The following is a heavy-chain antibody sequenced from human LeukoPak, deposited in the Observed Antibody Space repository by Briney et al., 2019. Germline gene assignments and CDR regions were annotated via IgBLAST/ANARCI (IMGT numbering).Heavy chain of an antibody. CDR3: AGGSGSYFIPDY. CDR1: GGSISSYY. Sequence: SETLSLTCTVSGGSISSYYWSWIRQPPGKGLEWIGYIYYSGSTNYNPSLKSRVTVSVDTSKNQFSLKLSSVTAADTAVYYCAGGSGSYFIPDYWGQGTLVTVSS. J-gene: IGHJ4*02. V-gene: IGHV4-59*01. CDR2: IYYSGST. D-gene: IGHD1-26*01.